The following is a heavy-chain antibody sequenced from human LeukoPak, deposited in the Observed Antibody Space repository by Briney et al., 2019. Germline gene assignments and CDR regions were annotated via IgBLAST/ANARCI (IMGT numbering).Heavy chain of an antibody. J-gene: IGHJ4*02. CDR1: GGSFSGYY. V-gene: IGHV4-34*01. CDR3: ARVGLAYDSSGYYSADSGYFDY. D-gene: IGHD3-22*01. Sequence: SETLSLTCAVYGGSFSGYYWSWIRQPPGKGLEWIGEINHSGSTNYNPSLKSRVTMSVDTSKNQFSLKLSSVTAADTAVYYCARVGLAYDSSGYYSADSGYFDYWGQGTLVTVSS. CDR2: INHSGST.